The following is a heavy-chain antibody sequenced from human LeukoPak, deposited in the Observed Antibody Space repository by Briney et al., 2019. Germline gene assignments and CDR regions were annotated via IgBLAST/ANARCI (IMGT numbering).Heavy chain of an antibody. CDR2: IYYSGST. CDR1: GGSISSYY. J-gene: IGHJ6*03. V-gene: IGHV4-59*01. D-gene: IGHD5-18*01. Sequence: SETLSLTCTVSGGSISSYYWSWIRQPPGKGLEWIGYIYYSGSTNYNPSLKSRVTISVDTSKNQFSLKLSSVTAADTAVYYCARVQRYSCGSYYYYYYMDVWGKGTTVTVSS. CDR3: ARVQRYSCGSYYYYYYMDV.